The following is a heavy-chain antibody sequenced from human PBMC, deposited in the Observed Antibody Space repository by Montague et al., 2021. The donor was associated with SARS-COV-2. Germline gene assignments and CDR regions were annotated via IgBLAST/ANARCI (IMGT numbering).Heavy chain of an antibody. V-gene: IGHV4-59*11. CDR1: GGSISGHY. D-gene: IGHD4-23*01. CDR3: ARGGGGFALDY. J-gene: IGHJ4*02. CDR2: LHHSGST. Sequence: SETLSLTCSVSGGSISGHYWSWIRQPPGKGLEFVGYLHHSGSTSYNFAHRSRVTLSLATSKNQFSLQLRSMTAADTAVYYCARGGGGFALDYWGQGTLVTVSS.